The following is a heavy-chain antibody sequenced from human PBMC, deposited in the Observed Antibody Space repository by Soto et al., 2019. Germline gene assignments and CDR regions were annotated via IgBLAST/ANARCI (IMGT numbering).Heavy chain of an antibody. Sequence: EVQLVESGGGLVKPGGSLRLSCAASGFTFSNAWMSWVRQAPGKGLEWVGRIKSKTDGGTTDYAAPVKGRFTISRNDSKNALYLQMNGLKTEDTAVYYCTTGAPPDYGDCLKNDAFDIWCQGTMVTVSS. D-gene: IGHD4-17*01. CDR2: IKSKTDGGTT. V-gene: IGHV3-15*01. CDR1: GFTFSNAW. CDR3: TTGAPPDYGDCLKNDAFDI. J-gene: IGHJ3*02.